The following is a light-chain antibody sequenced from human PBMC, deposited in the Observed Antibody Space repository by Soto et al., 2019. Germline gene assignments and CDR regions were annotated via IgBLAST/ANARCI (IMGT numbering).Light chain of an antibody. V-gene: IGKV1-5*03. CDR1: QSISSW. CDR2: EGS. CDR3: QQYDTYSLT. Sequence: DIQMTQSPSTLSASVGDRVTITCRASQSISSWLAWYQQKSGEAPKLLIYEGSTLARGVPPRFSGSGSGTDFPLTISSLHPDDFATFYCQQYDTYSLTFGQGTKVEVK. J-gene: IGKJ1*01.